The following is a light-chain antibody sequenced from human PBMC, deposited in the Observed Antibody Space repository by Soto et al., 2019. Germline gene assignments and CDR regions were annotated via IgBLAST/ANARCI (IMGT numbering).Light chain of an antibody. CDR1: SSNIGSNT. CDR3: AAWDDSLNGPV. Sequence: QLVLTQPPSASGTPGQRVTISCSGSSSNIGSNTVNWYQQLPGTAPKLLMYSSNQRPSGVPDRFSGSKSGTSASLAISGLQSEDEADYYCAAWDDSLNGPVFGGGTKLTVL. CDR2: SSN. J-gene: IGLJ2*01. V-gene: IGLV1-44*01.